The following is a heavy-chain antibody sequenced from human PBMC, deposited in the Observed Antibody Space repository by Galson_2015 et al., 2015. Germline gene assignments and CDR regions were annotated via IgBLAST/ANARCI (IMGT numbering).Heavy chain of an antibody. CDR2: ISSSSSYI. Sequence: SLRLSCAASGFTFSSYSMNWVRQAPGKGLEWVSSISSSSSYIYYADSVKGRFTISRDNAKNSLYLQMNSLRAEDTAVYYCARYGSGPGGDYYGMDVWGQGTALTVSS. J-gene: IGHJ6*02. D-gene: IGHD3-10*01. V-gene: IGHV3-21*01. CDR3: ARYGSGPGGDYYGMDV. CDR1: GFTFSSYS.